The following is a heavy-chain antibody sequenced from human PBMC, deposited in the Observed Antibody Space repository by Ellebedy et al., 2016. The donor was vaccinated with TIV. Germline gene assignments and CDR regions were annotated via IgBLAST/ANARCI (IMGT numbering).Heavy chain of an antibody. CDR1: GFTFSNSW. J-gene: IGHJ4*02. Sequence: GESLKISCAASGFTFSNSWMHWVRQAPGKGLMWVSRINPDGSETTYADSVRGRFTVSRDNAKNTLYLQMTSLSAEDTSVFYCASGSDSGYWGQGTLVTVSS. V-gene: IGHV3-74*03. CDR2: INPDGSET. CDR3: ASGSDSGY. D-gene: IGHD4-23*01.